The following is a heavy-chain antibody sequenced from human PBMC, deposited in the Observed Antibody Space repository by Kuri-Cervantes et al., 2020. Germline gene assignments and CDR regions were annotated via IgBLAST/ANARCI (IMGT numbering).Heavy chain of an antibody. D-gene: IGHD2-15*01. CDR1: GGSISSYY. V-gene: IGHV4-59*08. J-gene: IGHJ4*02. CDR3: ESYTDQSTPTPFYFDY. Sequence: SETLSLTCTVSGGSISSYYWSWIRQPPGQGLEWIGYIYYSGSTNYNPSLKSRVTISVDTSKNQFSLKLTSVTAADTALYFCESYTDQSTPTPFYFDYWGQGTLVTVSS. CDR2: IYYSGST.